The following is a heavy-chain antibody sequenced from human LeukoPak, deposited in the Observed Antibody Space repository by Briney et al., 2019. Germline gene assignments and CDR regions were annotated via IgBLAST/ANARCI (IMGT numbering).Heavy chain of an antibody. CDR3: ARARKGQLIDYFDY. D-gene: IGHD2-8*01. CDR2: IYHSGST. CDR1: GGSISSGGYY. J-gene: IGHJ4*02. V-gene: IGHV4-30-2*01. Sequence: PSETLSLTCTVSGGSISSGGYYWSWIRQPPGKGLEWIGYIYHSGSTYYNPSLKSRVTISVDRSKNQFSLKLSSVTAADTAVYYCARARKGQLIDYFDYWGQGTLVTVSS.